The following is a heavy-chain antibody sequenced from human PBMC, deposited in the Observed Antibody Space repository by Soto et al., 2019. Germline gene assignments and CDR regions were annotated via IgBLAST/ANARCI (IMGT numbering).Heavy chain of an antibody. V-gene: IGHV4-59*03. Sequence: SEPLSLTCSVSGGSRGDYDASWIRQPPGKGLEWIGSIYNSGSTNYNPSFKSRVTISVDTSKNQFSLNLSSVTAADTGLYYCVARVGRSAFDIWGQGTMVTVSS. J-gene: IGHJ3*02. CDR1: GGSRGDYD. CDR3: VARVGRSAFDI. D-gene: IGHD1-26*01. CDR2: IYNSGST.